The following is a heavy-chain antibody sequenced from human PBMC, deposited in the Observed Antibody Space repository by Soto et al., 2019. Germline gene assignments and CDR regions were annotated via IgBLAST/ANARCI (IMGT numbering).Heavy chain of an antibody. CDR2: IYYSGST. CDR1: GGSVSSGSYY. Sequence: SETLSLTCTVSGGSVSSGSYYWSWIRQPPGKGLEWIGYIYYSGSTNYNPSLKSRVTVSVDTSKNQFSLKLSSVTAADTAVYYCAGGKSITIFGVVIIEYYYYGMDVRGQGTTVTVSS. D-gene: IGHD3-3*01. J-gene: IGHJ6*02. V-gene: IGHV4-61*01. CDR3: AGGKSITIFGVVIIEYYYYGMDV.